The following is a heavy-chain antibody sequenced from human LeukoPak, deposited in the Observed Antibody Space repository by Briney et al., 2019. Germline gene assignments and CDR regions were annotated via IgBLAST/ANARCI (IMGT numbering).Heavy chain of an antibody. CDR2: ISYDGSNK. Sequence: GGSLRLSCAASGFIFDDYAMHWVRQAPGKGLEWVAVISYDGSNKYYADSVKGRFTISRDNSKNTLYLQMNSLRAEDTAVYYCAKSSSDGLDTIDYYYYYMDVWGKGTTVTVSS. V-gene: IGHV3-30*18. CDR3: AKSSSDGLDTIDYYYYYMDV. J-gene: IGHJ6*03. CDR1: GFIFDDYA. D-gene: IGHD3-10*01.